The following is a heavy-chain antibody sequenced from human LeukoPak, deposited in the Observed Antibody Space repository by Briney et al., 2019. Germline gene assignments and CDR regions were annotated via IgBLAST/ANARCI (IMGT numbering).Heavy chain of an antibody. V-gene: IGHV4-39*07. J-gene: IGHJ4*02. CDR3: ARDAAAYYYDFWSGYFGYYFDY. CDR1: GGSISSSSYY. Sequence: SETLSLTCTVSGGSISSSSYYWGWIRQPPGKGLEWSGSIYYSGSTYYNPSLKSRVTISVDTSKNQFSLKLSSVTAADTAVYYCARDAAAYYYDFWSGYFGYYFDYWGQGTLVTVSS. D-gene: IGHD3-3*01. CDR2: IYYSGST.